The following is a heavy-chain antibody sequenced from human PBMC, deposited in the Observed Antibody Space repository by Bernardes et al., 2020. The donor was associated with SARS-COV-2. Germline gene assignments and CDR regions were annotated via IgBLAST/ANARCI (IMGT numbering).Heavy chain of an antibody. V-gene: IGHV3-53*01. CDR2: IYSGGST. D-gene: IGHD3-3*01. CDR3: AKEKSITIFGVVRYGMDV. Sequence: GGSLRLSCAASGFTVSSNYMSWVRQAPGKGLEWVSVIYSGGSTYYADSVKGRFTISRDNSKNTLYLQMNSLRAEDTAVYYCAKEKSITIFGVVRYGMDVWGQGTTVTVSS. J-gene: IGHJ6*02. CDR1: GFTVSSNY.